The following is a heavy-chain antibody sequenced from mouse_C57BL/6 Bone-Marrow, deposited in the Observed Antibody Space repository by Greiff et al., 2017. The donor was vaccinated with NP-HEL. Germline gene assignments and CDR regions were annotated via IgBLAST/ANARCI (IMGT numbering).Heavy chain of an antibody. CDR3: ARRWYFDV. V-gene: IGHV1-19*01. CDR1: GYTFTDYY. CDR2: INPYNGGT. Sequence: EVKLMESGPVLVKPGASVKMSCKASGYTFTDYYMNWVKQSHGKSLEWIGVINPYNGGTSYNQKFKGKATLTVDKSSSTAYMELNSLTSEDSAVYYRARRWYFDVWGTGTTVTVSS. J-gene: IGHJ1*03.